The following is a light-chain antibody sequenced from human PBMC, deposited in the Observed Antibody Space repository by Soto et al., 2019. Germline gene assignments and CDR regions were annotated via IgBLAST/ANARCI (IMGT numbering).Light chain of an antibody. J-gene: IGKJ1*01. CDR2: GAS. V-gene: IGKV3-20*01. CDR3: HQYGSSPWT. Sequence: EIVLTQSPGTLSLSPGERATLSCRASQSVTRSSLAWYQQKPGQAPRLLIYGASSRATGIPDRFSGSGSETHFTLDVSRLKPEDFAMYYCHQYGSSPWTFGQGTKVEIK. CDR1: QSVTRSS.